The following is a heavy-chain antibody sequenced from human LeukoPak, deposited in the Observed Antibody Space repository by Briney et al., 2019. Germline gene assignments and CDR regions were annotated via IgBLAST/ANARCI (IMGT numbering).Heavy chain of an antibody. CDR3: ASTNTLDC. V-gene: IGHV3-7*02. J-gene: IGHJ4*02. CDR2: IRQDGSEK. CDR1: GFTFSNYW. Sequence: GGSLRLSCAASGFTFSNYWMNWVRQAPGKGLEWVANIRQDGSEKNYVDSVKGRFTVTRDNAKNSLYLQMDNLKAEDTAVYYCASTNTLDCWGQGTLVTVPS.